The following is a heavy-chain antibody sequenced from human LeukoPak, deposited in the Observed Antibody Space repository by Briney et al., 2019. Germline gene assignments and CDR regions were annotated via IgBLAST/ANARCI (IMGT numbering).Heavy chain of an antibody. CDR3: ARHHDGGKYYYECSDYSH. Sequence: GGSLRLACAASGFTFSSYGLNWVSQAPVKGLEWVSTISSGGHIYYEDYVKGRFTISRDNAKNSLYLQMNSLRAEDTAVYYCARHHDGGKYYYECSDYSHWGEGILVTVSS. CDR2: ISSGGHI. CDR1: GFTFSSYG. J-gene: IGHJ4*02. D-gene: IGHD3-22*01. V-gene: IGHV3-21*01.